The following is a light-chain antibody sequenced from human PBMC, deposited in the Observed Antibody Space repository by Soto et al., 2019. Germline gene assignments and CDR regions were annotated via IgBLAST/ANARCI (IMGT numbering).Light chain of an antibody. CDR3: CSYAGSSVL. CDR1: SSDVGSSNL. J-gene: IGLJ2*01. Sequence: QSALTQPASVSGSPGQSITISCTGTSSDVGSSNLVSWYQQHPVKAPKLMIYEGNKRPSGVSNRFSGSKSGNTASLTISGLQAEDEADYYCCSYAGSSVLFGGGTKLTVL. CDR2: EGN. V-gene: IGLV2-23*01.